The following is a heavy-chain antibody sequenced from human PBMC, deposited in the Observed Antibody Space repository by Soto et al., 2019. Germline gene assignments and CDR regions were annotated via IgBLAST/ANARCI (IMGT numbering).Heavy chain of an antibody. CDR2: IVVGSGNT. J-gene: IGHJ4*02. D-gene: IGHD4-17*01. CDR3: AADPSNDYGDYYFDY. Sequence: SVKVSCKASGFTFTSSAVQWVRQARGQRLEWIGWIVVGSGNTNYAQKFQERVTITRDMSTSTAYMELSSLRSEDTAVYYCAADPSNDYGDYYFDYWGQGTLVTVSS. CDR1: GFTFTSSA. V-gene: IGHV1-58*01.